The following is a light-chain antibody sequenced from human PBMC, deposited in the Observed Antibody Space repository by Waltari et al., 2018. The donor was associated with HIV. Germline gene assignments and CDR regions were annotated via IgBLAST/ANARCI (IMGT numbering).Light chain of an antibody. J-gene: IGLJ3*02. Sequence: QSVLTQPPSASGTPGQRVTISCSGSSSNIGSNYVYWYQQLPGTAPKLLIYRNNQRPSGVPDRFSGSKSATSASLAISGLRSEDEAYYYCAAWDGSLSGFWVFGGGTKLAVL. CDR1: SSNIGSNY. V-gene: IGLV1-47*01. CDR3: AAWDGSLSGFWV. CDR2: RNN.